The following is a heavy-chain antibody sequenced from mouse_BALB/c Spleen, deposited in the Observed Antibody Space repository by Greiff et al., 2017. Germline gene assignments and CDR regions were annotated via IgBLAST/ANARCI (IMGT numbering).Heavy chain of an antibody. V-gene: IGHV14-3*02. Sequence: VQLQQSGAGLVKPGASVKLSCTASGFNIKDSYMHWVQQRPEKGLEWIGKIDPANGNTKYDPKFQGKATITADTSTNTAYLQLSSLTSGDTAVYYCARSVYAMDYWGQGTSVTVSS. J-gene: IGHJ4*01. CDR2: IDPANGNT. CDR3: ARSVYAMDY. CDR1: GFNIKDSY.